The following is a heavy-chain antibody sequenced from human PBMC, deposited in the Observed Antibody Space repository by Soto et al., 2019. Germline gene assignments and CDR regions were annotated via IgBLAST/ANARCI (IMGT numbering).Heavy chain of an antibody. Sequence: GGSLRLSCAASGFTFSSYAMSWVRQAPGKGLEWVSAISGSGGSTYYADSVKGRFTISRDNSKNTLYLQMNSLRAEDTALYYCAKGSGVGASRGGAFDIWGQGTMVTVSS. D-gene: IGHD1-26*01. V-gene: IGHV3-23*01. CDR2: ISGSGGST. J-gene: IGHJ3*02. CDR1: GFTFSSYA. CDR3: AKGSGVGASRGGAFDI.